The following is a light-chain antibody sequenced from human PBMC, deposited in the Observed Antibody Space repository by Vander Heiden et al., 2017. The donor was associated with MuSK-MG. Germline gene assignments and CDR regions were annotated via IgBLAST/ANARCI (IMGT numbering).Light chain of an antibody. J-gene: IGLJ2*01. Sequence: SSELTQDPAVSVALGQTVRIPCQGDSLRTYYANWYQQKPRQAPLLVIYGKNNRTSGIPDRFSGSSSGNTTTLTITGAQAEDEADYYCNSRDSSGNLVIFGGGTKVTVL. CDR1: SLRTYY. V-gene: IGLV3-19*01. CDR2: GKN. CDR3: NSRDSSGNLVI.